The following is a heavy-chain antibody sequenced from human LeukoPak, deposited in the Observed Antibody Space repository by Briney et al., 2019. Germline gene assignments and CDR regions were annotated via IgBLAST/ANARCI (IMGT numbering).Heavy chain of an antibody. J-gene: IGHJ6*04. CDR3: ARDHIVVVTATDV. V-gene: IGHV4-59*01. Sequence: PSETLSLTCTVSGGSISSYYWSWIRQPPGKGLEWIGYIYYSGGTSYNPSLKSRVTISVETSKNQFSLKLSSVTAADTAVYYCARDHIVVVTATDVWGKGTTVTVSS. CDR2: IYYSGGT. D-gene: IGHD2-21*02. CDR1: GGSISSYY.